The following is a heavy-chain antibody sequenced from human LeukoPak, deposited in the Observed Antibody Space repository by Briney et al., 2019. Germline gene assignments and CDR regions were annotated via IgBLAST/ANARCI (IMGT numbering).Heavy chain of an antibody. CDR1: GGSISSYY. Sequence: XSETLSLTCTVSGGSISSYYWSWIRQPPGKGLEWIGYIYYSESTNYNPSLKSRVTISVDTSKNQFSLRLSSVTAADTAVYYCARDYYYYYGMDVWGQGTTVTVSS. CDR3: ARDYYYYYGMDV. CDR2: IYYSEST. V-gene: IGHV4-59*01. J-gene: IGHJ6*02.